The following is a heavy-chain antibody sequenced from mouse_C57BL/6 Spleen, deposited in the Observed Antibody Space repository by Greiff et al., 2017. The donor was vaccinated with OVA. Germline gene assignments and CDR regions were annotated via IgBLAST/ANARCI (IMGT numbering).Heavy chain of an antibody. V-gene: IGHV1-5*01. CDR1: GYTFTSYW. CDR2: IYPGNSAT. CDR3: TSPPAGDATGYAMDY. Sequence: VQLQQSGTVLARPGASVKMSCKTSGYTFTSYWMHWVKQRPGQGLEWIGAIYPGNSATSYNQKFKGKAKLTADTSASTAYMELSSLTTEDSAVYFGTSPPAGDATGYAMDYWGQGTSVTVSS. J-gene: IGHJ4*01. D-gene: IGHD1-1*01.